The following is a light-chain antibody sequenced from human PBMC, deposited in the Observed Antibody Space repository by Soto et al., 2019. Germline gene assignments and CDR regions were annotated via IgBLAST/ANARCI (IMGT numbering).Light chain of an antibody. V-gene: IGKV3-20*01. CDR2: AAS. J-gene: IGKJ1*01. CDR1: QSLRSS. CDR3: QQYGNSPWT. Sequence: QSPDTLSVSPGERATLSCRASQSLRSSLAWYQQKPGQAPRLLMSAASSRATGIPDRFSGSGSGTDFTLTISRLEPEDFAVYYCQQYGNSPWTFGQGTKVDIK.